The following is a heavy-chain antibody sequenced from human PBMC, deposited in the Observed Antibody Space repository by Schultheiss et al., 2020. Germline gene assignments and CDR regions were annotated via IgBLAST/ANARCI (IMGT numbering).Heavy chain of an antibody. J-gene: IGHJ6*02. Sequence: GSLRLSCTVSGYSNRSGYYWGWIRQPQGKGLEWIGGIYHSGSTYYNPSLKSRVTISVDTSKNQFSLKLSSVTAADTAVYYCARATGDCSGGSCYHYYYGMDVWGQGTTVTVYS. D-gene: IGHD2-15*01. CDR2: IYHSGST. CDR1: GYSNRSGYY. V-gene: IGHV4-38-2*02. CDR3: ARATGDCSGGSCYHYYYGMDV.